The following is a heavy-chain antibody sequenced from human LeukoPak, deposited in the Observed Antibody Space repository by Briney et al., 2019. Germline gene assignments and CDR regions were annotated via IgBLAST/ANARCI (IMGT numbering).Heavy chain of an antibody. Sequence: SETLSLTCTVSGGSISSGDYYWSWIRQPPGKGLEWIGYIYYSGSTYYNPSLKSRVTISVDTSKNQFSLKLSSVTAADTAVYYCARVVVVAAPPYYYYYYMDVWGKGTTVTVSS. J-gene: IGHJ6*03. CDR2: IYYSGST. D-gene: IGHD2-15*01. CDR3: ARVVVVAAPPYYYYYYMDV. CDR1: GGSISSGDYY. V-gene: IGHV4-30-4*08.